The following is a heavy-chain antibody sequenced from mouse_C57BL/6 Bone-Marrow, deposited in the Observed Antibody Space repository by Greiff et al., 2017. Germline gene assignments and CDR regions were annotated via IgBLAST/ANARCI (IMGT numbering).Heavy chain of an antibody. CDR1: GFNIKDDY. CDR2: IDPENGDT. Sequence: EVQLQQSGAELVRPGASVKLSCTASGFNIKDDYMHWVKQRPEQGLEWIGWIDPENGDTEYASKFQGKATITADTSSNTAYLQRSILTSEDTAVYYCTTSGSGYWGQGTTLTVSS. CDR3: TTSGSGY. D-gene: IGHD1-1*01. J-gene: IGHJ2*01. V-gene: IGHV14-4*01.